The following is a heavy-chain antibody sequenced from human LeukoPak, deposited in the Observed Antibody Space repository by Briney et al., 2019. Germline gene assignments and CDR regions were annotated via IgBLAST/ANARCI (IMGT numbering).Heavy chain of an antibody. D-gene: IGHD3-16*01. V-gene: IGHV4-59*01. CDR2: IYHSGST. CDR3: ARHYGP. CDR1: GGSISTYY. Sequence: SETLSLTCTVSGGSISTYYWNWIRQPPGKGLEWIGYIYHSGSTNYNPSLQSRVAISVDTSKNQFSLNLNSVTAADTAVYYCARHYGPWGKGTLVTVSS. J-gene: IGHJ5*02.